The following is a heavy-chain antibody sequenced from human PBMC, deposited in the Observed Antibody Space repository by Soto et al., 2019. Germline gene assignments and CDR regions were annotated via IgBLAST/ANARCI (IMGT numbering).Heavy chain of an antibody. CDR2: IIPIFGTA. J-gene: IGHJ3*02. D-gene: IGHD3-22*01. V-gene: IGHV1-69*06. CDR3: ASHYYDSSGWNAFYI. CDR1: GGTFSSYA. Sequence: ASVKVSCKASGGTFSSYAISWVRQAPGQGLEWMGGIIPIFGTANYAQKFQGRVTITADKSTSTAYMELSSLRSEDTAVYYCASHYYDSSGWNAFYIWGQGTMGTVS.